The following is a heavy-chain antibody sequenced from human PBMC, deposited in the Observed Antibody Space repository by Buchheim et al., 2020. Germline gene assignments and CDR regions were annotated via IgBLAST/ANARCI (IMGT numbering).Heavy chain of an antibody. D-gene: IGHD5-18*01. J-gene: IGHJ4*02. V-gene: IGHV4-34*01. CDR1: GGSFSGYY. CDR3: ARGDTAMATPYDY. CDR2: INHSGST. Sequence: QVQLQQWGAGLLKPSETLSLTCAVYGGSFSGYYWSWIRQPPGKGLEWIGEINHSGSTNYNPSLTSRVTISVDTSKYQFSLKLSSVTAADTAVYYCARGDTAMATPYDYWGQGTL.